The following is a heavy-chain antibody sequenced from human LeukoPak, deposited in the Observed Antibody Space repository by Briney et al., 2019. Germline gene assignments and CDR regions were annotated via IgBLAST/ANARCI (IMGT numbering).Heavy chain of an antibody. CDR2: ISYDGSNK. J-gene: IGHJ4*02. V-gene: IGHV3-30-3*01. Sequence: GRSLRLSCAASGFTFSSYAMHWVRQAPGKGLEWVAVISYDGSNKYYADSVKGRFTISRDNSKNTLYLQMNSLRAEDTAIYYCARDLGLVPPEDYDYFDHWGQGTLVTVSS. CDR1: GFTFSSYA. CDR3: ARDLGLVPPEDYDYFDH. D-gene: IGHD3/OR15-3a*01.